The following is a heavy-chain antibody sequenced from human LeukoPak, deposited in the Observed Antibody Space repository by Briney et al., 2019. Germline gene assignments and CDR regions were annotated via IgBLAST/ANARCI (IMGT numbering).Heavy chain of an antibody. CDR1: GFTFNSYA. V-gene: IGHV3-23*01. CDR2: ISGSGGNT. J-gene: IGHJ4*02. Sequence: GGSLRLSCAASGFTFNSYAMSWVRQAPGKGLEWVSGISGSGGNTYYADSVKGRFTISRDNSRNTLYLQMNSLTAEDTALYYCAKSRGYSNTFPFDYWGQGTLVAVSS. CDR3: AKSRGYSNTFPFDY. D-gene: IGHD5-12*01.